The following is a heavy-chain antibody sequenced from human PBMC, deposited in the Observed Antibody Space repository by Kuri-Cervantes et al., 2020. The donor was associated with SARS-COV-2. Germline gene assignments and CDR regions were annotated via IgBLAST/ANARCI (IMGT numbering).Heavy chain of an antibody. CDR1: GFTVSSNY. CDR3: AKDQDADVVPDY. V-gene: IGHV3-66*02. J-gene: IGHJ4*02. CDR2: IYSGGST. D-gene: IGHD2-2*01. Sequence: ETPSLTCAASGFTVSSNYMSWVRQAPGKGLEWVSVIYSGGSTYYADSVKGRFTISRDNSKNTLYLQMNSLRAEDTAVYYCAKDQDADVVPDYWGQGTLVTVSS.